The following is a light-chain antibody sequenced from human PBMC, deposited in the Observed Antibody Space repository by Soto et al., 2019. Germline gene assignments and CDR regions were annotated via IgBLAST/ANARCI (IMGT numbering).Light chain of an antibody. Sequence: ETVFTQSPATPSLSSGEKATLSCRASQSVSSYLAWYQQKPGQAPRLLIYGASTRATGIPARFSGSGSGTDFTLTITSLEPEDFAVYSCQQRSDWPITFGQGTRLEI. CDR1: QSVSSY. CDR3: QQRSDWPIT. J-gene: IGKJ5*01. V-gene: IGKV3-11*01. CDR2: GAS.